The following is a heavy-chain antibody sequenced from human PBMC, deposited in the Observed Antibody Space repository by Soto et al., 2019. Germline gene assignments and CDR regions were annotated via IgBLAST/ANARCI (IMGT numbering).Heavy chain of an antibody. CDR2: ITSSGTFT. V-gene: IGHV3-11*01. Sequence: PGGSLRLSCAASGFSFSDYHMSWIRQAPGKGLELISFITSSGTFTHYGDSVKGRFTISRDNTKNSLYLQMNGLTAEDTAVYYCAREVGNRFDPWGQGTLVTVSS. CDR3: AREVGNRFDP. J-gene: IGHJ5*02. CDR1: GFSFSDYH. D-gene: IGHD3-3*01.